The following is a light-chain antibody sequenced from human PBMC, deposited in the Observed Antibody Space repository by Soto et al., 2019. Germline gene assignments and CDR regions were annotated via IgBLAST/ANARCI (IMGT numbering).Light chain of an antibody. V-gene: IGLV2-14*03. CDR2: DVS. J-gene: IGLJ1*01. CDR1: SSDVGAYSL. CDR3: SSYTSTSTYV. Sequence: QSVLTQPASVSGSPGQSITISCTGTSSDVGAYSLVSWYQHHPGKAPKLMIYDVSDRPSGVSNRFSGSKSGNTASLTISGLQAEDEADYYCSSYTSTSTYVFGTGTKLTVL.